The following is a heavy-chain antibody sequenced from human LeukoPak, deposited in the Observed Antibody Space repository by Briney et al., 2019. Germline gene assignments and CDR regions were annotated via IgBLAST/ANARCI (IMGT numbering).Heavy chain of an antibody. Sequence: GGSLRLSCAASGFTFSSYSINWVRQAPGMGLQWVSSISSRSSYIYYADSVKGRFTISRDNAKNPLYLQMNSLRAEDTAVYYCASGQQLGFDYWGQGTLVTVSS. CDR3: ASGQQLGFDY. CDR2: ISSRSSYI. CDR1: GFTFSSYS. D-gene: IGHD6-13*01. J-gene: IGHJ4*02. V-gene: IGHV3-21*01.